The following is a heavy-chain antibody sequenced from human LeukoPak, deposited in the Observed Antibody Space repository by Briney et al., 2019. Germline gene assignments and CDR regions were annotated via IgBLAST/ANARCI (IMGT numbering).Heavy chain of an antibody. D-gene: IGHD6-19*01. J-gene: IGHJ4*02. V-gene: IGHV1-18*01. Sequence: ASVKVSCKASGCTFTSYGISWVRQAPGQGLEWMGWISAYNGNTNYAQKLQGRVTMTTDTSTSTAYMELRSLRSDDTAVYYCATTPDSSGWYDYWGQGTLVTVSS. CDR2: ISAYNGNT. CDR1: GCTFTSYG. CDR3: ATTPDSSGWYDY.